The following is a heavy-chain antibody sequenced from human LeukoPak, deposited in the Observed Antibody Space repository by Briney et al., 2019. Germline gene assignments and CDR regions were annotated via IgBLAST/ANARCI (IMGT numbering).Heavy chain of an antibody. J-gene: IGHJ4*02. D-gene: IGHD3-22*01. V-gene: IGHV4-30-2*01. CDR1: GGSISSGGYS. Sequence: KPSQTLSLTCAVSGGSISSGGYSWSWLRQPPGKGLEWIGYIYHSGSTYYNPSLKSRVTISVDRSKNQFSLKLSSVTAADTAVYYCARVRSDYYDSSGYSMVFDYWGQGTLVTVSS. CDR2: IYHSGST. CDR3: ARVRSDYYDSSGYSMVFDY.